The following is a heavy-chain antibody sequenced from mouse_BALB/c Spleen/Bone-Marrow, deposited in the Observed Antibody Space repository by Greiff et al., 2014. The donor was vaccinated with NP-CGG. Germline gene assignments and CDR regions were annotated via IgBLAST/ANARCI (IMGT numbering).Heavy chain of an antibody. Sequence: VQRVESGPGLVAPSQSLSITCTVSGFSLTSYSVHWVRQPPGKGLEWLGVIWAGGSTDYNSAFMSRLSISKDNSKSQVFLKMSSLQTDDTAMFYCARDDDSYAMDYWGQGTSVTVSS. J-gene: IGHJ4*01. D-gene: IGHD2-3*01. CDR2: IWAGGST. CDR1: GFSLTSYS. CDR3: ARDDDSYAMDY. V-gene: IGHV2-9*02.